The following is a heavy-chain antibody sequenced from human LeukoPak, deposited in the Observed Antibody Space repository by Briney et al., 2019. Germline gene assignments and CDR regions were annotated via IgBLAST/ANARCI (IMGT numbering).Heavy chain of an antibody. J-gene: IGHJ6*03. CDR1: GFTFSDYY. V-gene: IGHV3-11*04. Sequence: PGGSLRLSCAASGFTFSDYYMSWIRQAPGKGLEWVSYISSSGSTIYYADSVKGRFTISGDNAKNSLYLQMNSLRAEDTAVYYCARVIGQWLVSDYYYYMDVWDKGTTVTVSS. CDR3: ARVIGQWLVSDYYYYMDV. CDR2: ISSSGSTI. D-gene: IGHD6-19*01.